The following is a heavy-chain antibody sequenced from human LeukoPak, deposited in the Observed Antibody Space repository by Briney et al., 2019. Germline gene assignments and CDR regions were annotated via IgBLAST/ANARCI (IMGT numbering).Heavy chain of an antibody. CDR2: ISWNSGSI. CDR3: AKSSSSFFAGKHNLPSYYDY. J-gene: IGHJ4*02. Sequence: PGRSLRLSCVASGLTFDDYAMHWVRQAQGKGLEWVSGISWNSGSIGYADSVKCRFTISRDNAKNSLYLQTNSLRAQQRSLYYCAKSSSSFFAGKHNLPSYYDYCGQETLVTVSS. CDR1: GLTFDDYA. V-gene: IGHV3-9*01. D-gene: IGHD6-13*01.